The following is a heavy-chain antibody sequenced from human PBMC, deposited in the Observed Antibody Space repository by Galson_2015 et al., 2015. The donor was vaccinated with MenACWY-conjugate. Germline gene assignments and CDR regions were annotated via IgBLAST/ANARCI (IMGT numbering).Heavy chain of an antibody. CDR3: ARLPRGINLILEGS. J-gene: IGHJ5*02. CDR1: GGSIHNAGYF. CDR2: IHHSETT. Sequence: SETLSLTCAVSGGSIHNAGYFWGWLRQPPGEGLEWIGSIHHSETTHYNPSLKSRVSISIDTSKNQFSLKLTSVSAADTAVYYCARLPRGINLILEGSWGQGILVTVSS. D-gene: IGHD3-22*01. V-gene: IGHV4-39*01.